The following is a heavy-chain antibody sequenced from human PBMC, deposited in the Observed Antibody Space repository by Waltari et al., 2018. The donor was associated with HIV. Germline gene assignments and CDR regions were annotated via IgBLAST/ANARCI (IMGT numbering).Heavy chain of an antibody. CDR1: GGSFSGYY. J-gene: IGHJ4*02. D-gene: IGHD3-22*01. CDR3: ARAMIVVGPYDY. CDR2: INHSGST. V-gene: IGHV4-34*01. Sequence: QVQLQQWGAGLLKPSETLSLTCAVYGGSFSGYYWSWIRQPPGKGLEWIGEINHSGSTNYNPSLKSRVTISVDTSKNQFSLKLSSVTAADTAVYYCARAMIVVGPYDYWGQGTLVTVSS.